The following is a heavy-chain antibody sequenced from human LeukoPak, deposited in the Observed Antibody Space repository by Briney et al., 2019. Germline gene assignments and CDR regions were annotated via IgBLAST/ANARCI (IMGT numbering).Heavy chain of an antibody. D-gene: IGHD3-16*01. CDR1: GGSISSYY. Sequence: SETLSLTCTVSGGSISSYYWSWIRQPPGKGLEWIGYIYYSGSTNYNPSLKSRVTISVDTSKNQFSLKLSSVTAADTAVYYCARGMGDYYCMDVWGKGTTVTISS. J-gene: IGHJ6*03. CDR2: IYYSGST. V-gene: IGHV4-59*01. CDR3: ARGMGDYYCMDV.